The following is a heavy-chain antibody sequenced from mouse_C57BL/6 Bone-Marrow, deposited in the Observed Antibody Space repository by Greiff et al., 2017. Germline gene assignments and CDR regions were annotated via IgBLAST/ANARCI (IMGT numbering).Heavy chain of an antibody. CDR3: TTYSIYYDYDAWFAY. CDR2: IDPENGDT. J-gene: IGHJ3*01. D-gene: IGHD2-4*01. Sequence: EVQLQQSGAELVRPGASVKLSCTASGFNIKDDYMHWVKQRPEQGLEWIGWIDPENGDTEYASKFQGKATITADPSSNTAYLQLSSLTSEDTAVYYCTTYSIYYDYDAWFAYWGQGTLVTVSA. V-gene: IGHV14-4*01. CDR1: GFNIKDDY.